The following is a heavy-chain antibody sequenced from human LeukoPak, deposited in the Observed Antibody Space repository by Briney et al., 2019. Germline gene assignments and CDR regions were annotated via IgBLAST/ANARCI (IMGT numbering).Heavy chain of an antibody. Sequence: GGSLRLSCAASRFTFSSYAMSWVRQAPGKGLEWVSTISGRGDSTYYADSVKGRFTISRDNSRNTLYLQMNTLRAEDTAVYYCAKAIAAPVWYFDLWGRGTLVTVSS. CDR3: AKAIAAPVWYFDL. J-gene: IGHJ2*01. CDR1: RFTFSSYA. D-gene: IGHD6-13*01. CDR2: ISGRGDST. V-gene: IGHV3-23*01.